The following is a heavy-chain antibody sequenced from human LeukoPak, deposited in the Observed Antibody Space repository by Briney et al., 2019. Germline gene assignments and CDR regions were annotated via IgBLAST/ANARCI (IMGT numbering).Heavy chain of an antibody. CDR1: GFTFRSYW. J-gene: IGHJ4*02. CDR3: ARLPQNLYYSGSRPNFDY. Sequence: GGSLRLSCAASGFTFRSYWMSWVRQAPGKGLEWVANIKQDGSEKYYVDSVKGRFTISRDNAKNSLYLQMNSLRAEDTAVYYCARLPQNLYYSGSRPNFDYWGQGTLVTVSS. CDR2: IKQDGSEK. D-gene: IGHD1-26*01. V-gene: IGHV3-7*01.